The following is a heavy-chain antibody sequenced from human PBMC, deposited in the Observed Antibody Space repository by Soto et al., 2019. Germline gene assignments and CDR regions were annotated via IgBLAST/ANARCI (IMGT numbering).Heavy chain of an antibody. V-gene: IGHV2-5*02. CDR2: LYWDDDK. J-gene: IGHJ6*02. CDR1: GLSLRTTGVG. CDR3: VQSRCGGDCLQIYSSRSYYGLDV. Sequence: QITLKESGPTLVKPTQTLTLTCTFSGLSLRTTGVGVGWVRQPPGKALEWLALLYWDDDKRYSPSLKSSLTITKDTSEKQVVLTMTNMSTVDTSTYYCVQSRCGGDCLQIYSSRSYYGLDVWGQGTTVTVSS. D-gene: IGHD2-21*02.